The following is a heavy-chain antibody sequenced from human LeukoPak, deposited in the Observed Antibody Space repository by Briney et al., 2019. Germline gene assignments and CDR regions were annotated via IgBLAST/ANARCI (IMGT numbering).Heavy chain of an antibody. CDR1: GGSISSYY. J-gene: IGHJ6*03. CDR2: MYAIGST. CDR3: ARHFYDTSGRRYNYSMDV. Sequence: PSETLSLTCTVSGGSISSYYWSWIRQPAGKGLEWIGRMYAIGSTIYNPSLKNRVTMTVDTSKNQFSLKLSSVTAADTAVYYCARHFYDTSGRRYNYSMDVWGKGTTVTISS. D-gene: IGHD3-22*01. V-gene: IGHV4-4*07.